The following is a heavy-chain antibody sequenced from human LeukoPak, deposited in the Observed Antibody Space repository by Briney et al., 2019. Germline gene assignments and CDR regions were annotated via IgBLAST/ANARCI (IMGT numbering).Heavy chain of an antibody. V-gene: IGHV3-66*01. CDR3: ARDGGAAAGY. Sequence: QPGGSLRLSCAASGFTVSNNYMSWVRPAPGKGLEWVSVMYRGVSTYYADSVQGRFTMSRDNSKNTLYLQMNSLRAEDTAVYYCARDGGAAAGYWGQGTLVTVSS. D-gene: IGHD6-13*01. CDR2: MYRGVST. CDR1: GFTVSNNY. J-gene: IGHJ4*02.